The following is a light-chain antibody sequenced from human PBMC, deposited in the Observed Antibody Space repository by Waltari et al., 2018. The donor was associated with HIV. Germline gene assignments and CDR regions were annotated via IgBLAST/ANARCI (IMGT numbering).Light chain of an antibody. CDR3: CSYAGSYTFVV. J-gene: IGLJ2*01. Sequence: QFVLTQPRPVSGSPGQSVTISCTGTSSVVGGYIYVSWYQQSPGKAPKHMIYDVSKRPSGVPDRFSGSKSGNTASLTISGLQAEDEADYYCCSYAGSYTFVVFGGGTKLTVL. CDR1: SSVVGGYIY. V-gene: IGLV2-11*01. CDR2: DVS.